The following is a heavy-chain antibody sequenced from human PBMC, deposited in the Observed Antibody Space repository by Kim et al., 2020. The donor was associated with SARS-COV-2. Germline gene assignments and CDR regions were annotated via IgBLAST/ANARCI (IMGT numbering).Heavy chain of an antibody. CDR3: ARGDSSGTSLLDAFDI. J-gene: IGHJ3*02. Sequence: GGSLRLSCAASGFTFSSYSMNWVRQAPGKGLEWVSSINSNGSYIYYADSVKGRFTISRDNAKNSLYLQMNSLRAEDTAVYYCARGDSSGTSLLDAFDIWG. CDR2: INSNGSYI. CDR1: GFTFSSYS. V-gene: IGHV3-21*01. D-gene: IGHD6-25*01.